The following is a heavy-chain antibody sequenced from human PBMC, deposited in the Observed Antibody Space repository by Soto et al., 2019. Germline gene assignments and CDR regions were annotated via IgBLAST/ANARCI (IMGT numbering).Heavy chain of an antibody. D-gene: IGHD6-13*01. CDR1: GGSISSGDYY. Sequence: PSETLSLTCTVSGGSISSGDYYWSWIRQPPGKGLEWIGYIYYSGCTYYNPSLKSRVTISVDTSKNQFSLKLSSVTAADTAVYYCARDRFIAAADYFDYWGQGTLVTVSS. CDR2: IYYSGCT. J-gene: IGHJ4*02. V-gene: IGHV4-30-4*01. CDR3: ARDRFIAAADYFDY.